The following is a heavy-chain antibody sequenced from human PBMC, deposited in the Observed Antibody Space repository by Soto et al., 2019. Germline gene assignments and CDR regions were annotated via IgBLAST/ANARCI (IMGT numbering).Heavy chain of an antibody. CDR2: ISGSGGST. CDR3: AKSLTIWGSYHDFDY. J-gene: IGHJ4*02. CDR1: GFTFSSYA. V-gene: IGHV3-23*01. D-gene: IGHD3-16*02. Sequence: GGSLRLSCAASGFTFSSYAMSWVRQAPGKGLEWVSAISGSGGSTYYADSVKGRFTISRDNSKNTLYLQMNSLRAEDTAVYYCAKSLTIWGSYHDFDYWGQGTLVTVSS.